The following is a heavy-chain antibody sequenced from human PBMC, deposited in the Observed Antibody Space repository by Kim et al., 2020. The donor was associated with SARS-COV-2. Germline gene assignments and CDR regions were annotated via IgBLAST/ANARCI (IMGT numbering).Heavy chain of an antibody. Sequence: GGSLRLSCAASGFTFSSYSMNWVRQAPGKGLEWVSSISSSSSYIYYADSVKGRFTISRDNAENSLYLQMNSLRAEDTAVYYCAREGGGSSGWSWFDPWGQGTLVTVSS. D-gene: IGHD6-19*01. CDR3: AREGGGSSGWSWFDP. V-gene: IGHV3-21*01. J-gene: IGHJ5*02. CDR2: ISSSSSYI. CDR1: GFTFSSYS.